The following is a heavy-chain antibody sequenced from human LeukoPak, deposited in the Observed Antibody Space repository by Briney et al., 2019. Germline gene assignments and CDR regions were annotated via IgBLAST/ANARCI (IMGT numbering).Heavy chain of an antibody. V-gene: IGHV4-4*07. CDR3: ARRSKGMVRGVIPRGVYYYYMDV. Sequence: SETLSLTCTVSGGSISSYYWSWIRQPAGKGLEWIGRIYSTGSAIYNPSLKSRVTISVDTSKNQFSLKLSSVTAADTAVYYCARRSKGMVRGVIPRGVYYYYMDVWGKGTTVTISS. CDR1: GGSISSYY. D-gene: IGHD3-10*01. J-gene: IGHJ6*03. CDR2: IYSTGSA.